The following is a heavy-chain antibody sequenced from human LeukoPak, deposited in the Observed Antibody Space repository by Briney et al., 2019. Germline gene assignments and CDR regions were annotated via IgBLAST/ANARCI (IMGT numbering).Heavy chain of an antibody. CDR1: GFTFSSYA. Sequence: GGSLRLSCAASGFTFSSYAVSWVRQAPGKGLEWVSGISGSGGATYYADSVKGRFTISRDDPHNTLYLQMNSLRAEDTAVYFCARGGVDYYGSGTYYLMYYFDYWGQGALVTVSS. CDR3: ARGGVDYYGSGTYYLMYYFDY. J-gene: IGHJ4*02. V-gene: IGHV3-23*01. D-gene: IGHD3-10*01. CDR2: ISGSGGAT.